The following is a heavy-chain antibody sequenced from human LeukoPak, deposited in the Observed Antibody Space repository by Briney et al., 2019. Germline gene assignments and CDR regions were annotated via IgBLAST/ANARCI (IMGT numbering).Heavy chain of an antibody. Sequence: PGGSLRLSCAASGFTFSSYAMSRVRQAPAKGLEWVSTISGSGGSTDYAESVKGRFTISRDNSKNTLYLQMNSLRAEDTAVYYCAKEQQLWLLGYFDYWGQGALVTVSS. CDR1: GFTFSSYA. CDR3: AKEQQLWLLGYFDY. J-gene: IGHJ4*02. V-gene: IGHV3-23*01. D-gene: IGHD5-18*01. CDR2: ISGSGGST.